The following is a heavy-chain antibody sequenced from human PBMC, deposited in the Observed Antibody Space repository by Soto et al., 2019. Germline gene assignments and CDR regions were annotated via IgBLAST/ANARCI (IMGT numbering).Heavy chain of an antibody. CDR3: ARAWSPRWLLLYYFDY. CDR2: INHSGST. CDR1: GGSFSGYY. J-gene: IGHJ4*02. V-gene: IGHV4-34*01. Sequence: SETLSLTCAVYGGSFSGYYWSWIRQPPGKGLEWIGEINHSGSTNYNPSLKSRVTISVDTSKNQFSLKLSSVTAADTAVYYCARAWSPRWLLLYYFDYWGQGTLVTVSS. D-gene: IGHD2-21*02.